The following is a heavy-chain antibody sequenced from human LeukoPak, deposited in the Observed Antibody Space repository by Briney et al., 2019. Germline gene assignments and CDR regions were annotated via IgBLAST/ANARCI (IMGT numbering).Heavy chain of an antibody. D-gene: IGHD5-12*01. Sequence: SQTLSLTCTVSGGSISSGGYYWSWIRQHPGKGLEWIWYIYYSGSTYYNPSLQSRVTISVNKTKYQFSLKLSSVPDADTAVYYRARDGGSGYDSMLIDYWGQGTLVTVSS. CDR3: ARDGGSGYDSMLIDY. V-gene: IGHV4-31*03. J-gene: IGHJ4*02. CDR2: IYYSGST. CDR1: GGSISSGGYY.